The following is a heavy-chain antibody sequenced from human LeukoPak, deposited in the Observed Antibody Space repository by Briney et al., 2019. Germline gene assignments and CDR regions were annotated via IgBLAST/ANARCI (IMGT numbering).Heavy chain of an antibody. CDR2: INPSGGGT. D-gene: IGHD6-13*01. V-gene: IGHV1-46*01. CDR1: GYTFTSYY. J-gene: IGHJ4*02. Sequence: GASVKVSCKASGYTFTSYYIHWVRQAPGQGLEWMGVINPSGGGTSYAQKFQGRVTMTRDTSTSTVYMDLRSLRSEDTAVYFCARFIAAAGTGYFDYWGQGTLVTVSS. CDR3: ARFIAAAGTGYFDY.